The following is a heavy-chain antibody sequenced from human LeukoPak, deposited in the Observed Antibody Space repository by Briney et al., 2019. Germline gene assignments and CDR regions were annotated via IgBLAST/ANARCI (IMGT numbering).Heavy chain of an antibody. CDR3: ARRGDGYNDMDV. V-gene: IGHV3-48*03. CDR1: GFTFSSYE. Sequence: GGSLRLSCAASGFTFSSYEMNWVRQAPGKGLEWVSYISSSGSTIYYADSVKGRFTISRDNAKNSLYLQMNSLRAEDTAVYYCARRGDGYNDMDVWGKGTTVTISS. J-gene: IGHJ6*04. D-gene: IGHD5-24*01. CDR2: ISSSGSTI.